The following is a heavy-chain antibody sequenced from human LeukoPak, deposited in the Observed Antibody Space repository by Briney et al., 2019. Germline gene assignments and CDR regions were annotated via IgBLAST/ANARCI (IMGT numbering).Heavy chain of an antibody. CDR1: GFTFSGSA. V-gene: IGHV3-73*01. J-gene: IGHJ6*03. CDR2: IRSKANSYAT. CDR3: TYTVKNYYYMDV. D-gene: IGHD4-17*01. Sequence: PGGSLRLSCAASGFTFSGSALHWVRQASGKGLEWVGRIRSKANSYATAYAASVKGRFTISRDDSKNTAYLQMNSLKTEDTAVYYCTYTVKNYYYMDVWGKGTTVTISS.